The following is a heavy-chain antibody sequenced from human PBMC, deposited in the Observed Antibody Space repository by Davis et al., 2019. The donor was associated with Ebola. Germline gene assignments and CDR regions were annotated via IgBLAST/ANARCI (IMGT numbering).Heavy chain of an antibody. CDR1: GYTFTSYD. Sequence: SVKVSCKASGYTFTSYDINWVRQATGQGLEWMGRIIPILGIANYAQKFQGRVTITADKSTSTAYMELSSLRSEDTAVYYCARETYSLGELIFDYWGQGTLVTVSS. CDR2: IIPILGIA. V-gene: IGHV1-69*04. CDR3: ARETYSLGELIFDY. D-gene: IGHD3-16*01. J-gene: IGHJ4*02.